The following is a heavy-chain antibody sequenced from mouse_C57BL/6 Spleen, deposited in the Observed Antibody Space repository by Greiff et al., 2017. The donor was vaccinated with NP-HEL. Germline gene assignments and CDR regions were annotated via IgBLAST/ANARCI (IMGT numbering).Heavy chain of an antibody. CDR3: TRSGTTVVPHFDY. CDR2: IDPETGGT. CDR1: GYTFTDYE. D-gene: IGHD1-1*01. Sequence: QVQLQQSGAELVRPGASVTLSCKASGYTFTDYEMHWVKQTPVHGLEWIGAIDPETGGTAYNQKFKGKAILTADKSSSTAYMELRSLTSEDSAGYYCTRSGTTVVPHFDYWGQGTTLTVAS. V-gene: IGHV1-15*01. J-gene: IGHJ2*01.